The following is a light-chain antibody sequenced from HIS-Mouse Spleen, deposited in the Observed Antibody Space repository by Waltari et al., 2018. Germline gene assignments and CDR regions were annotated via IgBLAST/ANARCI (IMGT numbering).Light chain of an antibody. CDR3: QQYYSTPYT. J-gene: IGKJ2*01. V-gene: IGKV4-1*01. CDR1: QSVLYSSNNKNY. Sequence: DIVMTQSPDSLAVSLGERANINCKSSQSVLYSSNNKNYLAGYQQKPGQPPKLLIYWASTRESGVPDRFSGSGSGTDFTLTISSLQAEDVAVYYCQQYYSTPYTFGQGTKLEIK. CDR2: WAS.